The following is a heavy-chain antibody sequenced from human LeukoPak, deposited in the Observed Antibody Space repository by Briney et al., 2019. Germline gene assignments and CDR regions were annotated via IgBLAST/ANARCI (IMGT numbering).Heavy chain of an antibody. CDR3: ARGPRNDP. Sequence: ASVKVSCKTSGYPFSTYEINGVRRAAGQGLEWMGWVHPNSGNTAYAQKFQGRVTMTRDTSISTAYMELSGLRSDDTAVYFCARGPRNDPWGQGTLVTVSS. V-gene: IGHV1-8*01. J-gene: IGHJ5*02. CDR1: GYPFSTYE. D-gene: IGHD1-14*01. CDR2: VHPNSGNT.